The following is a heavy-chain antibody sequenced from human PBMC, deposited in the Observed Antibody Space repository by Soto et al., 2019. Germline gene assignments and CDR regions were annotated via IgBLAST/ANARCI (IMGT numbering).Heavy chain of an antibody. D-gene: IGHD3-22*01. Sequence: KPSETLSLTCTIFGGSISCYFWTWIRQPPGKGLECIGYIYYTGSTYYNPSLTSRVTISVDTSKNQLSLKLSSVTAADTAVYCCARVRDNGGYSDKGAIDIWGQGTMVTVSS. CDR3: ARVRDNGGYSDKGAIDI. V-gene: IGHV4-59*01. J-gene: IGHJ3*02. CDR2: IYYTGST. CDR1: GGSISCYF.